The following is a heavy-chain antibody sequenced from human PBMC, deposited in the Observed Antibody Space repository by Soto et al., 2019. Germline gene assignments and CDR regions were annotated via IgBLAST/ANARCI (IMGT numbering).Heavy chain of an antibody. CDR2: IIPIFGTA. J-gene: IGHJ4*02. V-gene: IGHV1-69*01. D-gene: IGHD1-26*01. CDR3: ARDGGRHSGGMDY. Sequence: QVQLVQSGAEVKKPGSSVKVSCKASGGTFSSYSINWVRQAPGQGLEWMGEIIPIFGTANYALKFQGRVTITADESTSTAYMELSSLRSEDTAVYYCARDGGRHSGGMDYWGQGTLVTVSS. CDR1: GGTFSSYS.